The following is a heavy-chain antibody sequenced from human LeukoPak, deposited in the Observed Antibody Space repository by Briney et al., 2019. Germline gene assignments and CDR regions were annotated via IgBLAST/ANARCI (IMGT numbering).Heavy chain of an antibody. V-gene: IGHV4-59*08. Sequence: PSETLSLTCTVSGGSISSYYWSWIRQPSGKGLEWIGYIYYSGSTNYNPSLKSRVTISVDTSKNQFSLKLSSVTAADTAVYYCARLEMATNLGDYFDYWGQGTLVTVSS. D-gene: IGHD5-24*01. CDR3: ARLEMATNLGDYFDY. CDR2: IYYSGST. CDR1: GGSISSYY. J-gene: IGHJ4*02.